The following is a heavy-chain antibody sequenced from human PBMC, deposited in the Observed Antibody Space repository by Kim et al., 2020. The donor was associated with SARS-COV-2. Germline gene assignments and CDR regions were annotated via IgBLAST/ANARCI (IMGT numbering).Heavy chain of an antibody. Sequence: IDHSGSANYHPSLQSRVTISADTSNNQFSLKMNSVTAADTAIYYCARYDFWSRGTLVTVSS. D-gene: IGHD3-3*01. CDR3: ARYDF. CDR2: IDHSGSA. V-gene: IGHV4-34*01. J-gene: IGHJ4*02.